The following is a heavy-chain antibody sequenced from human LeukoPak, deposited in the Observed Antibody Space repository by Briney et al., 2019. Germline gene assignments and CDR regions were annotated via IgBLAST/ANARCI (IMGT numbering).Heavy chain of an antibody. D-gene: IGHD3-22*01. Sequence: PGRSLRLSCAASGFTFSSYGMHWVRQAPGKGLEWVAVISYDGSNKYYADSVKGRFTISRDNSKNTLYLQMNSLRAEDTAVYYCARGEGYDSSGYYYFDYWGQGTLVTVSS. CDR3: ARGEGYDSSGYYYFDY. J-gene: IGHJ4*02. V-gene: IGHV3-30*03. CDR2: ISYDGSNK. CDR1: GFTFSSYG.